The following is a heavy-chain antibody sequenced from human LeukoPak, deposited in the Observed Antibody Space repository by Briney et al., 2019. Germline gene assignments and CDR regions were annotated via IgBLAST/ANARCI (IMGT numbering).Heavy chain of an antibody. CDR1: GYTLTELS. CDR3: ASKMASDYYYGMDV. V-gene: IGHV1-46*01. CDR2: INPSGGST. Sequence: GASVKVSCKVSGYTLTELSMHWVRQAPGQGLEWMGIINPSGGSTSYAQKFQGRVTMTRDTSTSTVYMELSSLRSEDTAVYYCASKMASDYYYGMDVWGQGTTVTVSS. D-gene: IGHD2-8*01. J-gene: IGHJ6*02.